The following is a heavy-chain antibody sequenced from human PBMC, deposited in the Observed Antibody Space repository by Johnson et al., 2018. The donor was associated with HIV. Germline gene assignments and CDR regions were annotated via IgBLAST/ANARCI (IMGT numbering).Heavy chain of an antibody. D-gene: IGHD2/OR15-2a*01. CDR3: ARDRALSHPGGAFDI. Sequence: VQLVESGGGLVQPGGSLRLSCAASGFTFSSYWMHWVRQAPGKGLVWVSRINSDGSSTSYADSVKGRFTIARDTAKNTLYLQMNSLGAEDTAVYYCARDRALSHPGGAFDIWGQGTMVTVSS. CDR2: INSDGSST. V-gene: IGHV3-74*01. CDR1: GFTFSSYW. J-gene: IGHJ3*02.